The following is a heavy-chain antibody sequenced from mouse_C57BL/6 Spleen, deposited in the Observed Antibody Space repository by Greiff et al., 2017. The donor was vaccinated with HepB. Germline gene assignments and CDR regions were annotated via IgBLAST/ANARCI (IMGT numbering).Heavy chain of an antibody. CDR3: ASPLPGDY. CDR1: GYTFTDYY. Sequence: EVQLQQSGPELVKPGASVKISCKASGYTFTDYYMNWVKQSHGKSLEWIGDINPNNGGTSYNQKFKGKATLTVDKSSSTAYMELRSLTSEDSAVYYCASPLPGDYWGQGTSVTVSS. V-gene: IGHV1-26*01. J-gene: IGHJ4*01. CDR2: INPNNGGT. D-gene: IGHD5-5*01.